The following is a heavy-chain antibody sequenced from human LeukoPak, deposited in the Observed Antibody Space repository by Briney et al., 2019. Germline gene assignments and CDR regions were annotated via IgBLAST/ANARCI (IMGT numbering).Heavy chain of an antibody. CDR2: ISSSSSYI. D-gene: IGHD3-10*01. V-gene: IGHV3-21*01. CDR1: GFTSSSYS. Sequence: GGSLRLSCAASGFTSSSYSMNWVRQAPGKGLEWVSSISSSSSYIYYADSVKGRFTISRDNAKNSLYLQMNSPRAEDTAVYYCARDRTTMVRGVSNDYWGQGTLVTVSS. CDR3: ARDRTTMVRGVSNDY. J-gene: IGHJ4*02.